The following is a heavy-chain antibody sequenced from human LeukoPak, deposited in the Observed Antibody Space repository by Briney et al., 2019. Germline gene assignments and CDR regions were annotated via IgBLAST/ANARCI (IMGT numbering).Heavy chain of an antibody. D-gene: IGHD6-13*01. V-gene: IGHV1-18*01. J-gene: IGHJ3*02. Sequence: ASVKVSCKASGYTFTSYGISWVRQAPGQGLEWMGWISGYNDNTNYAQNLQGRVTMTTDTSTSTAYMELRSLRSNDTAVYYCARGRYPHTSSWYGDAFDIWGQGTMVTVSS. CDR3: ARGRYPHTSSWYGDAFDI. CDR2: ISGYNDNT. CDR1: GYTFTSYG.